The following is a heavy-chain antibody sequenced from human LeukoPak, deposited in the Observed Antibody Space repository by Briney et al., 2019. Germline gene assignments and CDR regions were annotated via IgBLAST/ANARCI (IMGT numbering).Heavy chain of an antibody. CDR2: INTNRGGT. V-gene: IGHV1-2*02. J-gene: IGHJ5*01. Sequence: GSSVKVSFKSSGYTFTGYYLYWVRQAPAPGLEWMGWINTNRGGTTYAQKFQGTLTMTRDTSISTAYMELSRVRSDDTAVYYCARGWRSIASAGTPVAEFDSWVQGTLVSVCS. CDR3: ARGWRSIASAGTPVAEFDS. CDR1: GYTFTGYY. D-gene: IGHD6-13*01.